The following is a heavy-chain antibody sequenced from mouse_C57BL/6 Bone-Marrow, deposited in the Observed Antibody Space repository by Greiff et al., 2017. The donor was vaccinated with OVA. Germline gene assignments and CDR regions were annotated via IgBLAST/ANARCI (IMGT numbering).Heavy chain of an antibody. Sequence: VQLQQSGPELVKPGASVKISCKASGYAFSSSWMNWVKQRPGKGLEWIGRIYPGDGDTNYNGKFKGKATLTADKSSSTAYMQLSSLTSEDSAVYFCARPFITTVVASRYFDVWGTGTTVTVSS. V-gene: IGHV1-82*01. CDR1: GYAFSSSW. CDR3: ARPFITTVVASRYFDV. J-gene: IGHJ1*03. CDR2: IYPGDGDT. D-gene: IGHD1-1*01.